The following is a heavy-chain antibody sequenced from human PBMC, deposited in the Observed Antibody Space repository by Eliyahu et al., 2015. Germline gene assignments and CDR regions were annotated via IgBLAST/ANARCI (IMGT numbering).Heavy chain of an antibody. J-gene: IGHJ4*02. V-gene: IGHV3-33*06. CDR1: GFTFXAYG. CDR3: AKDAGYSDY. Sequence: QVQLVESGGGVVQPGRSXXLSXAASGFTFXAYGMHGVRQAPGKGLEWVAVIWFXGSNKYYADSVKGRFTVSRDNSKNTLYLQMNSLTAEDTGVYYCAKDAGYSDYWGQGTLVTVSS. CDR2: IWFXGSNK. D-gene: IGHD3-22*01.